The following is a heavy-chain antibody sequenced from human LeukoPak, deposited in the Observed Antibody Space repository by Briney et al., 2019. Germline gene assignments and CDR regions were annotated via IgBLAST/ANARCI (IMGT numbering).Heavy chain of an antibody. CDR1: GWSFNDYY. CDR3: ARGQVPAARGYNWFDP. CDR2: INARGDT. J-gene: IGHJ5*02. D-gene: IGHD2-2*01. V-gene: IGHV4-34*01. Sequence: PSETLSLTCAVYGWSFNDYYWKWIRQPPGKVLEWIGEINARGDTNYNPSLKSRVTISVDTSKKQFSLRLTSMIAADTALYYCARGQVPAARGYNWFDPWGQGTLVTVSS.